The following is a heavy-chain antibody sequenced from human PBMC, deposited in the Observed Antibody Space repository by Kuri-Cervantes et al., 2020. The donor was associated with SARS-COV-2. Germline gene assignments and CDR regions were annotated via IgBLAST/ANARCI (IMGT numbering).Heavy chain of an antibody. CDR3: AKDGPRSGWSPYYFDY. CDR1: GFTFGDYA. D-gene: IGHD6-19*01. CDR2: ISGSGGST. V-gene: IGHV3-23*01. Sequence: GESLKISCTASGFTFGDYAMSWVRQAPGKGLEWVSAISGSGGSTYYADSVKGRFTISRDNSKNTLYLQMNSLRAEDTAVYYCAKDGPRSGWSPYYFDYWGQGTLVTVSS. J-gene: IGHJ4*02.